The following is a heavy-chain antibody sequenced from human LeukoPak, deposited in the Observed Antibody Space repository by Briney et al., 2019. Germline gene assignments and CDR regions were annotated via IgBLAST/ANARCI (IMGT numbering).Heavy chain of an antibody. CDR1: GGSISSSSYY. D-gene: IGHD3-10*01. CDR3: ARSYYYYYFDY. J-gene: IGHJ4*02. V-gene: IGHV4-39*01. Sequence: SETLSLTCTVSGGSISSSSYYWGWIRQPPGKGPEWIGSIYYSGSTYYNPSLKSRVTISVDTSKNQFSLKLSSVTAADTAVYYCARSYYYYYFDYWGQGTLVTVSS. CDR2: IYYSGST.